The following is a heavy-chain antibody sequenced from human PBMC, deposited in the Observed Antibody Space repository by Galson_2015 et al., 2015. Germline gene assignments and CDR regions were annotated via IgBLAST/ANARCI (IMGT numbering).Heavy chain of an antibody. J-gene: IGHJ4*02. CDR2: INPNNGGT. Sequence: SVKVSCKASGYTFSDNYIHWVRQAPGQGLEWMGWINPNNGGTDYAQNFQGWVTMTRDTSISTVYMELSRLTSDDTAVYFCARGVVVTGLDHWGQGALVIVSS. CDR1: GYTFSDNY. CDR3: ARGVVVTGLDH. V-gene: IGHV1-2*04. D-gene: IGHD2-21*02.